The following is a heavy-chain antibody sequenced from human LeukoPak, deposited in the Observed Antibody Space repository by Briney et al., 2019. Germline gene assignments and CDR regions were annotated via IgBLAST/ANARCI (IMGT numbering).Heavy chain of an antibody. CDR2: ISEDEDERRI. D-gene: IGHD6-19*01. J-gene: IGHJ3*01. V-gene: IGHV3-30*04. Sequence: HPGGSLRLSCAASGFIFSDYVMHWVRQAPGKGLEWVAVISEDEDERRIVYADSVKGRFTISRDNSKHTLYLQMNSLRGDDAAIYYCARKDHSNGRCDAFSLWGQGTMVTVSA. CDR1: GFIFSDYV. CDR3: ARKDHSNGRCDAFSL.